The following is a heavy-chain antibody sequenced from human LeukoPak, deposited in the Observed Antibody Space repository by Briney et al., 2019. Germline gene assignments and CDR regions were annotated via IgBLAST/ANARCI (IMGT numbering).Heavy chain of an antibody. V-gene: IGHV3-23*01. D-gene: IGHD2-21*01. Sequence: GGSLRLSCAASGFTFSSYAMSWVRQAPGKGREWVSAISGSGGSTYYADSVKGRFTISRDNSKNTLYLQMNSLRAEDTAVYYCAKFEVAHRSHYFDYWGQGTLVTVSS. CDR2: ISGSGGST. J-gene: IGHJ4*02. CDR1: GFTFSSYA. CDR3: AKFEVAHRSHYFDY.